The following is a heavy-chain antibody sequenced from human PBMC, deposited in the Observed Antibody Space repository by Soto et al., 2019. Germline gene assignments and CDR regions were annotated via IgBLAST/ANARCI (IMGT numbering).Heavy chain of an antibody. J-gene: IGHJ6*02. D-gene: IGHD3-22*01. CDR2: IYPGDSDT. V-gene: IGHV5-51*01. CDR3: ARSTYYYDSSGYYDPSYYYGMDV. CDR1: GYSFTSYW. Sequence: GESLKISCKGSGYSFTSYWIGWVRQMPGKGLEWMGIIYPGDSDTRYSPSFQGQVTISADKSISTAYLQWSSLKASDTAMYYCARSTYYYDSSGYYDPSYYYGMDVWGQGTTVTV.